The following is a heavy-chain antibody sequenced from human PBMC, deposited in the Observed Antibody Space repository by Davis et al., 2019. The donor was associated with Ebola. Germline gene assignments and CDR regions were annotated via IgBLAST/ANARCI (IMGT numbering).Heavy chain of an antibody. CDR3: ARDWGYDILTGYYNDPLGY. V-gene: IGHV1-2*02. Sequence: ASVKVSCKASGYTFTGYYMHWVRQAPGQGLEWMGWINPNSGGTNYAQKFQGRVTITRDTSASTAYMELSSLRSEDTAVYYCARDWGYDILTGYYNDPLGYWGQGTLVTVSS. CDR2: INPNSGGT. D-gene: IGHD3-9*01. J-gene: IGHJ4*02. CDR1: GYTFTGYY.